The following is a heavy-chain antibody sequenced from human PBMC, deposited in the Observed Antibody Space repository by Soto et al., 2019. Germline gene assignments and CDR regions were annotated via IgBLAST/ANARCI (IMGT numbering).Heavy chain of an antibody. CDR3: ASYYGSGSYRFDY. CDR2: IYHSGRT. D-gene: IGHD3-10*01. V-gene: IGHV4-30-2*01. Sequence: QLQLQESGSGLVNPSQTLSLTCAVSGASISSGDYSWSWIRQPPGKGLEWIGYIYHSGRTTDNPSLKSRLTVSLDRSKIHFPLNLNTVTAADTAVYYCASYYGSGSYRFDYWGRGTLVTVSS. CDR1: GASISSGDYS. J-gene: IGHJ4*02.